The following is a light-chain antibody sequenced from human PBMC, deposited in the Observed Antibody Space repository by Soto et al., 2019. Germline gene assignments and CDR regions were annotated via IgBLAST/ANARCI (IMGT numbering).Light chain of an antibody. CDR1: NTDVGSYNL. J-gene: IGLJ3*02. CDR3: CSYAGGSTGE. CDR2: EGS. V-gene: IGLV2-23*01. Sequence: QSVLTQPASVSGSPGQSITISCIGGNTDVGSYNLVSWYQHHPGKAPKLMIYEGSKRPSGVSNRFSGSKSGNTASLTISGLQAEDESDYYCCSYAGGSTGEFGGGTQLTVL.